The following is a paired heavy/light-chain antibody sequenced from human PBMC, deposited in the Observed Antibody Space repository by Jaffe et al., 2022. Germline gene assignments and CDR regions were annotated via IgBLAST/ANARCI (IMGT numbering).Light chain of an antibody. CDR2: LNSDGRH. CDR1: SGHSSYA. V-gene: IGLV4-69*01. J-gene: IGLJ1*01. Sequence: QLVLTQSPSASASLGASVKLTCTLSSGHSSYAIAWHQQQPEKGPRYLMKLNSDGRHTKGAGIPDRFSGSSSGAERYLTISSLQSEDEADYYCQTWGTGVQVFGTGTKVTVL. CDR3: QTWGTGVQV.
Heavy chain of an antibody. D-gene: IGHD4-17*01. CDR3: AKVNGDHGDQIDY. V-gene: IGHV4-4*02. Sequence: QVQLQESGPGLVKPSGTLSLTCTVSGGSISSSNWWTWVRQPPGKGLEWIAEIHHSGSTNYNPSLKSRVTISVDKSKNQFSLKLSSVTAADTAVYYCAKVNGDHGDQIDYWGQGTLVTVSS. J-gene: IGHJ4*02. CDR1: GGSISSSNW. CDR2: IHHSGST.